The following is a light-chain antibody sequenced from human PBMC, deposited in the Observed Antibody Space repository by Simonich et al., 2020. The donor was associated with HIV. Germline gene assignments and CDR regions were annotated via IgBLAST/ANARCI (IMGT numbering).Light chain of an antibody. J-gene: IGLJ2*01. Sequence: QSALTQPASVSGSPGQSITISCTGTSSDVGGYNYVSCYQQHPGKAPKLMIYDVSKRPSGVSNRFSCSKSGNTASLTISGLQAEDEADYYCSSYTSSSTLEFGGGTKLTVL. CDR3: SSYTSSSTLE. CDR1: SSDVGGYNY. V-gene: IGLV2-14*01. CDR2: DVS.